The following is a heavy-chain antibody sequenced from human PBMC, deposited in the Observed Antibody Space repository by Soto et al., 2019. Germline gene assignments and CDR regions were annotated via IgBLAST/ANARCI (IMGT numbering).Heavy chain of an antibody. J-gene: IGHJ6*03. V-gene: IGHV6-1*01. CDR2: TYYRSKWYN. CDR1: GDSVSSNSAA. CDR3: ARGNEEAYYYYYYMDV. Sequence: SQTLSLTCAISGDSVSSNSAAWNWIRQSPSRGLEWLGRTYYRSKWYNDYAVSVKSRITINPDTSKNQFSLQLNSVTPEDTAVYYCARGNEEAYYYYYYMDVWGKGTTVTVSS.